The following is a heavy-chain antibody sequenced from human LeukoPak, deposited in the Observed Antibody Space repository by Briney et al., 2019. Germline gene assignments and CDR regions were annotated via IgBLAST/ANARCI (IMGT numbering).Heavy chain of an antibody. V-gene: IGHV3-48*01. CDR2: ISSSSSTI. CDR1: GFTFSSYS. Sequence: GGSLRFSCAASGFTFSSYSMNWVRQAPGKGLEWVSYISSSSSTIYYADSVKGRFTISRDNAKNSLYLQMNSLRAEDTAVYYCARADGSYYSNFGFDYWGQGTLVTVSS. D-gene: IGHD1-26*01. J-gene: IGHJ4*02. CDR3: ARADGSYYSNFGFDY.